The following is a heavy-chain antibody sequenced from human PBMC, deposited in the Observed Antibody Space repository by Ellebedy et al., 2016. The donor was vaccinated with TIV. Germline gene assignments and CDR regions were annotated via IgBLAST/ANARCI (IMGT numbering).Heavy chain of an antibody. CDR1: GFTFDDYA. CDR2: ISWNSGSI. CDR3: AKSGLLSGSIYFDY. Sequence: SLKISXAASGFTFDDYAMHWVRQAPGKGLEWVSGISWNSGSIGYADSVKGRFTISRDNAKNSLYLQMNSLRAEDTALYYCAKSGLLSGSIYFDYWGQGTLVTVSS. V-gene: IGHV3-9*01. D-gene: IGHD5-12*01. J-gene: IGHJ4*02.